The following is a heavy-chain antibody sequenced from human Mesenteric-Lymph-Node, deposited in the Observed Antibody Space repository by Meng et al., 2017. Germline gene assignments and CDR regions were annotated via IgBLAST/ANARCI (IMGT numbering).Heavy chain of an antibody. CDR2: ISDNGGST. CDR1: GFTFNNYA. V-gene: IGHV3-23*01. Sequence: GESLKISCAASGFTFNNYAMSWVRQAPGKGLEWVSAISDNGGSTYYADSVKGRFTISRDNSKNTLYLQMNSLKTEDTAVYYCTTEEYSGSYMGIGYWGQGTLVTVSS. J-gene: IGHJ4*02. CDR3: TTEEYSGSYMGIGY. D-gene: IGHD1-26*01.